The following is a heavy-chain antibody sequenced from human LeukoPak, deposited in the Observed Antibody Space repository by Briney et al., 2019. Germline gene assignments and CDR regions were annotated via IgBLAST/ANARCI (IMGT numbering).Heavy chain of an antibody. J-gene: IGHJ5*02. CDR2: IKQDGSEK. D-gene: IGHD3-22*01. CDR1: GFTFSSYW. V-gene: IGHV3-7*02. CDR3: AKSKDYFDSSAYYDH. Sequence: PGGSLRLSCTASGFTFSSYWMNWVRQAPGKGLEWVANIKQDGSEKYYVDSVKGRFTISRDNAKKSLYLQMNSLRAEDTAVYYCAKSKDYFDSSAYYDHWGQGTLVTVSS.